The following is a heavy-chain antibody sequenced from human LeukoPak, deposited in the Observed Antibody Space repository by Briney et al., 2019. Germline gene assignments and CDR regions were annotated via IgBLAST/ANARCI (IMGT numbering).Heavy chain of an antibody. D-gene: IGHD6-13*01. CDR3: ARGPPRGTAAGPDF. V-gene: IGHV1-2*02. Sequence: ASVKVSCKAFGYTFTDYYMHWVRQAPGQGLGWMGWINPNSGGTNYAQKFQGRVTVTRDTSISTAFMDLSSLRSDDTAVFYCARGPPRGTAAGPDFWGQGTLVTVSS. CDR1: GYTFTDYY. J-gene: IGHJ4*02. CDR2: INPNSGGT.